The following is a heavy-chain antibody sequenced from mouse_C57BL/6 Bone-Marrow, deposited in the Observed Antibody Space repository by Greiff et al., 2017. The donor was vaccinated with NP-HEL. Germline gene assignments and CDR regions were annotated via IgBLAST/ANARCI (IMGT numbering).Heavy chain of an antibody. CDR1: GYTFTSYW. Sequence: QVQLQQPGAELVRPGTSVKLSCKASGYTFTSYWMHWVKQRPGQGLEWIGVIGPSDSYTTSTQKFKGKATLTVDTSSSTAYMQLSSLTSEDAAVYYCARGGFDYWGQGTTLTVSS. CDR3: ARGGFDY. CDR2: IGPSDSYT. J-gene: IGHJ2*01. V-gene: IGHV1-59*01.